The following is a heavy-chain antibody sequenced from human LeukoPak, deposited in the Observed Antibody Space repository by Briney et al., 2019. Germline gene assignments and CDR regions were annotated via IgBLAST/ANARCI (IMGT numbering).Heavy chain of an antibody. J-gene: IGHJ4*02. D-gene: IGHD2-21*02. CDR2: ISYDGSNK. V-gene: IGHV3-30-3*01. CDR3: ARDQGAYCGGDCYSGSFDY. Sequence: GGSLRLFCAASGFTFSSYAMHWVRQAPGKGLAWVAVISYDGSNKYYADSVKGRFTISRDNSKNTLYLQMNSLRAEDTAVYYCARDQGAYCGGDCYSGSFDYWGQGTLVTVSS. CDR1: GFTFSSYA.